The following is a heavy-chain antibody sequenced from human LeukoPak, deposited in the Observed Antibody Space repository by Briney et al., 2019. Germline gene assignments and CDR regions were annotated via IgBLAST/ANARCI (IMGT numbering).Heavy chain of an antibody. CDR2: IYYSGST. J-gene: IGHJ5*02. D-gene: IGHD3-22*01. V-gene: IGHV4-59*08. CDR3: ARGGSSGYYQYNNWFDP. CDR1: GGSISSYY. Sequence: SETLSLTCTVSGGSISSYYWSWIRQPPGKGLEWIGYIYYSGSTNYNPSLKSRVTISVDTSKNQFSLKLSSVTAADTAVYYCARGGSSGYYQYNNWFDPWGQGTLVAVSS.